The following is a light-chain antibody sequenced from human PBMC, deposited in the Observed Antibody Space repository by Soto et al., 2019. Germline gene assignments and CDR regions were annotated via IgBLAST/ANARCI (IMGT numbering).Light chain of an antibody. J-gene: IGKJ1*01. CDR2: HAS. CDR1: QSVSSN. V-gene: IGKV3-20*01. Sequence: THSPATRSVSAAEIASRSLRASQSVSSNLAWYQQKPGQAPRLLIYHASSRSPVIPDRLSGSGSGTDFTLTITKLEPQDFAVYYCQQYGRSLWTFGQGTKVDIK. CDR3: QQYGRSLWT.